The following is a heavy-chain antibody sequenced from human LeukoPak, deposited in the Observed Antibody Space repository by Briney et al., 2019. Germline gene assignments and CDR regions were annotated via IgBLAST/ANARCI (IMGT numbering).Heavy chain of an antibody. CDR2: ISSSSSTI. D-gene: IGHD2-2*01. J-gene: IGHJ4*02. CDR3: ARRFSSSSCYSDY. CDR1: GVNFSSYS. Sequence: PGGSLRLSCAASGVNFSSYSMNWVRQAPGKGLEWVSHISSSSSTIFYADSVKGRFTISRDNAKNSLYLQMNSLRPEDTAVYYCARRFSSSSCYSDYWGQGTQVTVSS. V-gene: IGHV3-48*04.